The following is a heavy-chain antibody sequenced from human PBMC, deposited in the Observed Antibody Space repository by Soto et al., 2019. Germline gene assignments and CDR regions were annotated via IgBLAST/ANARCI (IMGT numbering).Heavy chain of an antibody. J-gene: IGHJ3*02. CDR3: ARDRVKAAAGKGDAFDI. V-gene: IGHV3-48*02. CDR2: ISSSSSTI. D-gene: IGHD6-13*01. CDR1: GFTFSSYS. Sequence: GGSLRLSCAASGFTFSSYSMNWVRQAPGKGLEWVSYISSSSSTIYYADSVKGQFTISRDNAKNSLYLQMNSLRDEDTAVYYCARDRVKAAAGKGDAFDIWGQGTMVTVSS.